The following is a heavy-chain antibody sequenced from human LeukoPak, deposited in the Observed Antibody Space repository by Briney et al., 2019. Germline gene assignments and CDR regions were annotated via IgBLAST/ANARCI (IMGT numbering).Heavy chain of an antibody. CDR3: AKDGDDIVVVPAAIENDAFDI. D-gene: IGHD2-2*02. J-gene: IGHJ3*02. Sequence: PGGSLRLSCAASGFTFDDYAMHWVRQAPGKGLEWVSAISGSGGSTYYADSVKGRFTISRDNSKNTLYLQMNSLRAEDTAVYYCAKDGDDIVVVPAAIENDAFDIWGQGTMVTVSS. CDR2: ISGSGGST. V-gene: IGHV3-23*01. CDR1: GFTFDDYA.